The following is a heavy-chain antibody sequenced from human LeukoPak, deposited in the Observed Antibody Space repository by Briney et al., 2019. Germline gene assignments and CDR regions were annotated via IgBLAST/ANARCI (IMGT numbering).Heavy chain of an antibody. V-gene: IGHV1-2*02. Sequence: ASVKVSCKASGYTFTGYLMHWVRQAPGQGLEWMGWINPNSGGTNYAQKFQGRVTMTRDTSISTAYMELSRLRSDDTAVYYCASRDSSGWYSDYWGQGTLVTVSS. CDR1: GYTFTGYL. CDR3: ASRDSSGWYSDY. CDR2: INPNSGGT. J-gene: IGHJ4*02. D-gene: IGHD6-19*01.